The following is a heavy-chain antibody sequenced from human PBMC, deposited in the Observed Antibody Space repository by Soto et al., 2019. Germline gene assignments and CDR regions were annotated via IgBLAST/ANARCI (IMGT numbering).Heavy chain of an antibody. CDR2: ISDSGGTT. D-gene: IGHD1-1*01. CDR3: AKAARTTTLYNFDF. CDR1: GFTFSTFG. J-gene: IGHJ4*02. V-gene: IGHV3-23*01. Sequence: GSLRLSCAASGFTFSTFGMNWVRQAPGKGLEWVSVISDSGGTTFHADSVKGRFTISRDNSKNTLYLQMNSLRPEDTAVYYCAKAARTTTLYNFDFWGQGTLVTVSS.